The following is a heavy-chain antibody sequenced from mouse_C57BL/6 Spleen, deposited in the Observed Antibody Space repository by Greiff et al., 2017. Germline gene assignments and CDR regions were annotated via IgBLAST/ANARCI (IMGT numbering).Heavy chain of an antibody. D-gene: IGHD2-2*01. J-gene: IGHJ1*03. Sequence: QVQLKQPGAELVKPGASVKLSCKASGYTFTSYWMHWVKQRPGQGLEWIGMIHPNSGSTNYNAKFKSKATLTVDKSSSTAYMQLSSLTSEDSAVXYYARSDGYDWYFDVWGTGTTVTVSS. CDR1: GYTFTSYW. V-gene: IGHV1-64*01. CDR3: ARSDGYDWYFDV. CDR2: IHPNSGST.